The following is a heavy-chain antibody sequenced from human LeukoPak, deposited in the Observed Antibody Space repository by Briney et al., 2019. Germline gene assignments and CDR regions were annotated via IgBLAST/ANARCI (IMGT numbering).Heavy chain of an antibody. CDR3: ARAMYYYDSSGYYYDGSDY. CDR1: GFTFSSYG. J-gene: IGHJ4*02. D-gene: IGHD3-22*01. Sequence: PGGSLRLSCAASGFTFSSYGMHWVRQAPGKGLEWVAVIWYDGSNKYYADSVKGRFTISRDNSKNTLYLQMNSLRAEDTAVCYCARAMYYYDSSGYYYDGSDYWGQGTLVTVSS. CDR2: IWYDGSNK. V-gene: IGHV3-33*01.